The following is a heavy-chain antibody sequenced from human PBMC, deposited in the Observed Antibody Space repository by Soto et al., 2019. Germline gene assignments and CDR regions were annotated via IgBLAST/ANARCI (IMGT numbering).Heavy chain of an antibody. V-gene: IGHV4-59*08. CDR2: VNNTGST. Sequence: QVQPQQSGPGLVKPSETLSLTCTVSSGPVWVHTWGGIRQPPGGGLEWIVYVNNTGSTSYNPSVRSRVTISAATSTNHISLTLTSVTAADTAIYYCVRQGIGNLHGLVDVWGQGTTVTVSS. CDR3: VRQGIGNLHGLVDV. CDR1: SGPVWVHT. D-gene: IGHD1-1*01. J-gene: IGHJ6*02.